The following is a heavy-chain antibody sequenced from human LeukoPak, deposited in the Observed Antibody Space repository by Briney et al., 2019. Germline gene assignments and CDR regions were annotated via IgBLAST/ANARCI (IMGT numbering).Heavy chain of an antibody. J-gene: IGHJ3*01. Sequence: RGASLKISCKGSGYRFNAYWIAWVRQMPGKGLEWMGIIYPDDSDTRYSPSFQGQVTISADKSVRTAYLQWSSLKASDTAMYYCARPNITSYYDSRGYDAFDVWGQGTMVTVSS. D-gene: IGHD3-22*01. CDR1: GYRFNAYW. V-gene: IGHV5-51*01. CDR2: IYPDDSDT. CDR3: ARPNITSYYDSRGYDAFDV.